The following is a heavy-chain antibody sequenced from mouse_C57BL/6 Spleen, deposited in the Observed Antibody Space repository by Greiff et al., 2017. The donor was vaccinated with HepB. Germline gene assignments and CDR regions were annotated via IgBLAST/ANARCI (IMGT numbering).Heavy chain of an antibody. J-gene: IGHJ4*01. CDR3: ASGNTTV. V-gene: IGHV1-50*01. Sequence: QVQLQQPGAELVKPGASVKLSCKASGYTFTSYWMQWVKQRPGQGLEWIGEIDPSDSYTNYNQKFKGKATLTVDTSSSTAYMQLSSLTSEDSAVYYCASGNTTVWGQGTSVTVSS. CDR2: IDPSDSYT. D-gene: IGHD1-1*01. CDR1: GYTFTSYW.